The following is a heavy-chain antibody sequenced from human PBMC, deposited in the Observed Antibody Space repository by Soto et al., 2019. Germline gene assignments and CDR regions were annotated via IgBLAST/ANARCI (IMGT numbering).Heavy chain of an antibody. J-gene: IGHJ4*02. CDR3: ARDLGQQLVDY. Sequence: QVQLVQSGAEVKKPGASVTVSCKASGYSFTSYGITWVRQAPGQGLEWMGWISGYNGNKKYAQKLQDRVTMTTDTSTSTAYTELRSLRSDDTAVYYCARDLGQQLVDYWGQGTLVTVSS. CDR1: GYSFTSYG. V-gene: IGHV1-18*01. CDR2: ISGYNGNK. D-gene: IGHD6-13*01.